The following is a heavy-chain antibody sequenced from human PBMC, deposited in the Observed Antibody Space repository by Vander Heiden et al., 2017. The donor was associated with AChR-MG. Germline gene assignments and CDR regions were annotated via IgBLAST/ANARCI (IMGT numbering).Heavy chain of an antibody. D-gene: IGHD3-10*01. V-gene: IGHV3-23*01. CDR2: TSGSGGST. J-gene: IGHJ4*02. CDR1: GFTFSNYA. CDR3: AKRPASYYTFDY. Sequence: EVQLLESGGGLVQPGGSLRPSCAASGFTFSNYAMSWVRQAPGKGLEWVATTSGSGGSTYYADSVKGRFTISRDNSKNTLYLHMNSLRAEDTAVYYCAKRPASYYTFDYWGQGTLVTVSS.